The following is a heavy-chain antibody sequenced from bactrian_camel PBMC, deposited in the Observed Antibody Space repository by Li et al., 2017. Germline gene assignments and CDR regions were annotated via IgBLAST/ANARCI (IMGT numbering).Heavy chain of an antibody. J-gene: IGHJ6*01. V-gene: IGHV3S55*01. Sequence: HVQLVESGGGSVQAGGSLRLSCTTSHLSIDSYCMAFFREAPGNEREGVAGIASDGTTTYTDSAKGRFTISKDNAKNTLYLHMNGLKPEDTAVYYCVRDVVGSWSYGGYWGQGTQVTVS. D-gene: IGHD2*01. CDR2: IASDGTT. CDR3: VRDVVGSWSYGGY. CDR1: HLSIDSYC.